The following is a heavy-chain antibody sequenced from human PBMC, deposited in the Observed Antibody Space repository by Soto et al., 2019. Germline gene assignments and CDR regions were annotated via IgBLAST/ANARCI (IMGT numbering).Heavy chain of an antibody. D-gene: IGHD6-13*01. CDR2: IRSKAYGGTT. Sequence: GGSLRLSCTASGFTFGDYAMSWVRQAPGKGLEWVGFIRSKAYGGTTEYAASVKGRFTISRDDSKSIAYLQMNSMKTEDTAVYYCTRDLPAYSSSWYPFDYWGQGTLVTVSS. CDR3: TRDLPAYSSSWYPFDY. J-gene: IGHJ4*02. V-gene: IGHV3-49*04. CDR1: GFTFGDYA.